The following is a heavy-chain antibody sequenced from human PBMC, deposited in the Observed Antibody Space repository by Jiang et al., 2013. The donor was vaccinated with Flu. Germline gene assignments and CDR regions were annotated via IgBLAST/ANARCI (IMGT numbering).Heavy chain of an antibody. CDR3: AREGLSRDGYNLDEYYFDY. CDR1: GYTFTSYY. Sequence: VKVSCKASGYTFTSYYMHWVRQAPGQGLEWMGIINPSGGSTSYAQKFQGRVTMTRDTSTSTVYMELSSLRSEDTAVYYCAREGLSRDGYNLDEYYFDYWGQGTLVTVSS. D-gene: IGHD5-24*01. CDR2: INPSGGST. V-gene: IGHV1-46*01. J-gene: IGHJ4*02.